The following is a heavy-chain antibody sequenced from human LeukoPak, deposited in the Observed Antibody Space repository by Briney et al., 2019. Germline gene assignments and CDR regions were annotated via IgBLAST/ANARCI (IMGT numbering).Heavy chain of an antibody. D-gene: IGHD3-10*01. CDR1: GFIFSNYA. CDR2: INEVDPNT. V-gene: IGHV3-23*01. Sequence: PGGSLRLSCAASGFIFSNYAMTWVRQAPGKGPEWVSSINEVDPNTYYADSVKGRFTVSRDNSKNMLFLQMNSLRAEDTAVYYCARVRGSYANDYWGQGTLVSVSS. J-gene: IGHJ4*02. CDR3: ARVRGSYANDY.